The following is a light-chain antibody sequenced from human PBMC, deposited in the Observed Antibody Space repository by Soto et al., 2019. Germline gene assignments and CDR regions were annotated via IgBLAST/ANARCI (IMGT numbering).Light chain of an antibody. V-gene: IGKV3-15*01. CDR3: QQYNKWRT. J-gene: IGKJ1*01. Sequence: EVVLTQSPATLSLSPGDRATLSCRASQSVSSSYLAWYQQKPGQAPRLLIYGASTRATGIPARISGSGSGTEFTLTISSPQSEDFAVYYCQQYNKWRTFGQGTKVDIK. CDR1: QSVSSSY. CDR2: GAS.